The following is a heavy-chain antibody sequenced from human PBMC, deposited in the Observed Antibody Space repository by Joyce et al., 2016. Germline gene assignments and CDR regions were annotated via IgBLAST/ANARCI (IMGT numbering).Heavy chain of an antibody. CDR2: IYSTGST. CDR1: GRSINSGYY. J-gene: IGHJ4*02. CDR3: AAMYTVRRLITFDS. V-gene: IGHV4-38-2*02. D-gene: IGHD3-10*01. Sequence: QVQLQESGPGLVRPSETLSLTCSVSGRSINSGYYWGWVRQPPGKGLEWIGSIYSTGSTYSDPPLKSRVTISVDGSANQLSLRLTSVSAADTAMYYCAAMYTVRRLITFDSWGQGILVTVSS.